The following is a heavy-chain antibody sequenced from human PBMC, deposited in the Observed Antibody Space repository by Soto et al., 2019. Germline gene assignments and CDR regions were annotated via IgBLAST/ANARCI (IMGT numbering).Heavy chain of an antibody. V-gene: IGHV4-61*01. J-gene: IGHJ5*02. CDR3: ARGKRFLDP. Sequence: SETLSLTCAVSGGSVTSDNYYWNWIRQPPGKGLEWIGYIYNSGGTNYNPSLRSRVSMSLDTSNNQFSLKLNSVTAADTAVYYCARGKRFLDPWGQGTLVTSPQ. CDR1: GGSVTSDNYY. CDR2: IYNSGGT. D-gene: IGHD2-21*01.